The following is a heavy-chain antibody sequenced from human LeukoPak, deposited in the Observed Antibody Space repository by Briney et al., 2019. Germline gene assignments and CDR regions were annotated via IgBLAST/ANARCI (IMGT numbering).Heavy chain of an antibody. Sequence: SVTVSCKASGYTFTSYGINWVRQAPGKGLEWIGLINSYNGNTNYVQKLQDRVTMTTDTSTSTAYMELRSLRSDDTAVYYCARDSGLSGYSYGQPFDIWGQGTMVTVSS. CDR2: INSYNGNT. CDR1: GYTFTSYG. D-gene: IGHD5-18*01. V-gene: IGHV1-18*04. J-gene: IGHJ3*02. CDR3: ARDSGLSGYSYGQPFDI.